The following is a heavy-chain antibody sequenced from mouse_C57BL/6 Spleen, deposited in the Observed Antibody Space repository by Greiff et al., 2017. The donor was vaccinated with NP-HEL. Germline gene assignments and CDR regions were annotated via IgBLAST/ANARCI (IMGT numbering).Heavy chain of an antibody. D-gene: IGHD2-10*01. CDR3: ARSYYDPYFDY. V-gene: IGHV5-17*01. Sequence: EVKLVESGGGLVKPGGSLKLSCAASGFTFSDYGMHWVRQAPEKGLEWVAYISSGSSTIYYADTVKGRFTISRDNAKNTLFLQMTSLRSEDTAMYYCARSYYDPYFDYWGHSTTLTVSS. CDR1: GFTFSDYG. J-gene: IGHJ2*01. CDR2: ISSGSSTI.